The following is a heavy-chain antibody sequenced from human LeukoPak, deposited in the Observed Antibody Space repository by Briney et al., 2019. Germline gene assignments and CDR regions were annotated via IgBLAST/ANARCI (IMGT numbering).Heavy chain of an antibody. CDR1: GYSISSGYY. Sequence: SETLSLTCTVSGYSISSGYYWGWIRQPPGKGLEWIGSIYHSGSTYYNPSLKSRVTISVDTSKNQFSLKLSSVTAADTAVYYCASCLYYYDSSGYDYWGQGTLVTVSS. V-gene: IGHV4-38-2*02. J-gene: IGHJ4*02. CDR2: IYHSGST. D-gene: IGHD3-22*01. CDR3: ASCLYYYDSSGYDY.